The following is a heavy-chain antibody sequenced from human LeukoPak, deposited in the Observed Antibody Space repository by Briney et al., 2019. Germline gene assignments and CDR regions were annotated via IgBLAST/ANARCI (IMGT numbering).Heavy chain of an antibody. Sequence: ASVKVSCKASGYTFTSYGISWVRQAPGQGLERMGWISAYNGNTNYAQKLQGRVTMTTDTSTSTAYMELRSLRSDDTAVYYCARPTYYYDSSGYLPLQYWGQGTLVTVSS. CDR1: GYTFTSYG. V-gene: IGHV1-18*01. D-gene: IGHD3-22*01. J-gene: IGHJ4*02. CDR2: ISAYNGNT. CDR3: ARPTYYYDSSGYLPLQY.